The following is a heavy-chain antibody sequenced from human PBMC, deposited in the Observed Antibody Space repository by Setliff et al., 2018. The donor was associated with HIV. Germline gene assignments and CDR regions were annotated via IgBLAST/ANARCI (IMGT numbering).Heavy chain of an antibody. Sequence: GASVKVSCKASGYTFTSYAMNWVRQAPGQGLEWMGWINTNTGNPTYAQCFTGRFVFSLDTSVSTAYLQISSLKAEDTAVYYCARDREYYNFWSGYQYYFDYWGQGTLVTVSS. CDR2: INTNTGNP. D-gene: IGHD3-3*01. CDR1: GYTFTSYA. J-gene: IGHJ4*02. CDR3: ARDREYYNFWSGYQYYFDY. V-gene: IGHV7-4-1*02.